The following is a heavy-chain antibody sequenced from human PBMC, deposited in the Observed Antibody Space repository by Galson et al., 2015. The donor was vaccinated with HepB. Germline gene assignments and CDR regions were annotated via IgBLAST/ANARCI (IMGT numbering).Heavy chain of an antibody. V-gene: IGHV3-15*01. CDR2: IKSKTDGGTT. CDR1: GFAFSNAW. CDR3: TTESYLVSYYDILTGYYQRAYYFDY. D-gene: IGHD3-9*01. Sequence: SLRLSCAASGFAFSNAWMSWVRQAPGKGLEWVGRIKSKTDGGTTDYAAPVKGRFTISRDDSKNTLYLQMNSLKTGDTAVYYCTTESYLVSYYDILTGYYQRAYYFDYWGQGTLVTVSS. J-gene: IGHJ4*02.